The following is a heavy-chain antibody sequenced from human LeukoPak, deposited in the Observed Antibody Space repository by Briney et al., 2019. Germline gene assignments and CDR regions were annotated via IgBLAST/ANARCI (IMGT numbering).Heavy chain of an antibody. CDR3: ARGPYAYTSSATLGSYNWFDP. CDR1: GCSFPNYW. V-gene: IGHV5-51*01. CDR2: IYPGESNT. J-gene: IGHJ5*02. Sequence: GGALQISWKGSGCSFPNYWIGWGRRKAGKGRGWMGIIYPGESNTRYSPSFQDQVTISVDKSISTAYLQWSSLKASDTAMYYCARGPYAYTSSATLGSYNWFDPWGQGSLVTVSS. D-gene: IGHD2-2*02.